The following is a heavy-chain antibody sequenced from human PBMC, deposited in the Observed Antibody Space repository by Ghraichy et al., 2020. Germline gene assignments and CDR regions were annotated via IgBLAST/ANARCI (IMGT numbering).Heavy chain of an antibody. CDR3: AKGASYYYDSSGYSPY. CDR2: ISWNSGSI. V-gene: IGHV3-9*01. D-gene: IGHD3-22*01. J-gene: IGHJ4*02. Sequence: SLNISCAASGFTFDDYAMHWVRQAPGKGLEWVSGISWNSGSIGYADSVKGRFTISRDNAKNSLYLQMNSLRAEDTALYYCAKGASYYYDSSGYSPYWGQGTLVTVSS. CDR1: GFTFDDYA.